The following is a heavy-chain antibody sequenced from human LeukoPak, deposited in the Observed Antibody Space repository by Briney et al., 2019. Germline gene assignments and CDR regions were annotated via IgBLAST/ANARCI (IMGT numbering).Heavy chain of an antibody. CDR1: GFTFSSYS. Sequence: PGGSLRLSCAASGFTFSSYSMNWVRQAPGKGLEWVSYIRSGSDTVYYADSVKGRFTISRDNAKNSLYLQMNSLRDEDTAVYYCARSLFLDYWGQGTLVTVSS. V-gene: IGHV3-48*02. D-gene: IGHD3-3*02. J-gene: IGHJ4*02. CDR2: IRSGSDTV. CDR3: ARSLFLDY.